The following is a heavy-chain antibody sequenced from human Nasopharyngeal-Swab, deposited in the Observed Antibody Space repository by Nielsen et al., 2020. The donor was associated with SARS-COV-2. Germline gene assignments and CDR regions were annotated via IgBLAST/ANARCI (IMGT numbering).Heavy chain of an antibody. D-gene: IGHD6-19*01. CDR1: GFTPASYS. CDR2: ISSSGKYI. CDR3: AKDIKRGIAVAGNFDY. V-gene: IGHV3-21*04. J-gene: IGHJ4*02. Sequence: GESLKISCAASGFTPASYSMNWVRQAPGKGLEWVSSISSSGKYIYYANSVRGRFTISRDNAKNSLYLQMNSLRAEDTALYYCAKDIKRGIAVAGNFDYWGQGTLVTVSS.